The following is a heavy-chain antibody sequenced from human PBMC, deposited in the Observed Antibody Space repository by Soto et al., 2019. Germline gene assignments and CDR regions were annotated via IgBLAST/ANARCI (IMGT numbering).Heavy chain of an antibody. V-gene: IGHV1-46*01. CDR3: ARVLGGATPFFVY. Sequence: ASVKVSCKASGYTFTSYLIHWVRQAPGQGLEWMGIINPSGGSANYAQKFQGRVTMTRDTSTSTVYMELSSLRSEDTAVYYCARVLGGATPFFVYWGQGTLVTVSS. D-gene: IGHD1-26*01. CDR1: GYTFTSYL. J-gene: IGHJ4*02. CDR2: INPSGGSA.